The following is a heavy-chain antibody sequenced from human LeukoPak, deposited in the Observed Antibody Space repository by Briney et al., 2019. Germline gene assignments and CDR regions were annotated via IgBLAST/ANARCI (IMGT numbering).Heavy chain of an antibody. V-gene: IGHV4-59*01. D-gene: IGHD2-15*01. Sequence: SETLSLTCTISVGSINSYYWSWIRQPPGKGLEWIGNIYYSGSNNYNPSVKSRVTISVDTSKNQFSLKLSSVTAADTAVYYCARGDGYCSAGTCRALDIWGQGTMVTVSS. J-gene: IGHJ3*02. CDR2: IYYSGSN. CDR1: VGSINSYY. CDR3: ARGDGYCSAGTCRALDI.